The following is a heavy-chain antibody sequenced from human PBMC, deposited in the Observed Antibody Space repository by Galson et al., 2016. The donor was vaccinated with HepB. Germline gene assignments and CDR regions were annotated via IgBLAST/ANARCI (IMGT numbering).Heavy chain of an antibody. CDR2: ITNSGST. CDR1: GGSISGYF. Sequence: SETLSLTCSVSGGSISGYFWSWIRQSPGKGLEWIGYITNSGSTDYSPSLKGRVAISVDTSRSQFSLRLSSVTPADTAVYYCARHEIKSVVQGVVHVAAFYFDSWGQGTLVTVSS. V-gene: IGHV4-59*08. CDR3: ARHEIKSVVQGVVHVAAFYFDS. D-gene: IGHD3-10*01. J-gene: IGHJ4*02.